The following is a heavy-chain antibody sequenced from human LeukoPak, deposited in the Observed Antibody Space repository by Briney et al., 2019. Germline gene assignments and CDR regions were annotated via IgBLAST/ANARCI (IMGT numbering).Heavy chain of an antibody. CDR2: IYHSGST. CDR3: AKVTGGDMITYGGLDY. D-gene: IGHD3-16*01. J-gene: IGHJ4*02. CDR1: GGSISSSNW. V-gene: IGHV4-4*02. Sequence: SETLSLTCAVSGGSISSSNWWSWVRQPPGKGLEWIGEIYHSGSTNYNPSLKSRVTISVDKSKNQFSLKLSSVTAADTAVYYCAKVTGGDMITYGGLDYWGQGTLVTVSS.